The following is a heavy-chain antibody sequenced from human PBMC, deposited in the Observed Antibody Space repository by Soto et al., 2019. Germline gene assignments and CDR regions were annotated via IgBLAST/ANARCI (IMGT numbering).Heavy chain of an antibody. CDR1: GGSFSGYY. V-gene: IGHV4-34*01. J-gene: IGHJ4*02. Sequence: VQLQQWGAGLLKPSETLSRTGAVYGGSFSGYYWSWIRQPPGKGLAWIGEINHSGSTNYNPYLKSRVNRSGDSYKNQFSLKLSSLTAADTAVDYCARAQRSLLLDGGGQGDLGTVSS. CDR2: INHSGST. D-gene: IGHD1-20*01. CDR3: ARAQRSLLLDG.